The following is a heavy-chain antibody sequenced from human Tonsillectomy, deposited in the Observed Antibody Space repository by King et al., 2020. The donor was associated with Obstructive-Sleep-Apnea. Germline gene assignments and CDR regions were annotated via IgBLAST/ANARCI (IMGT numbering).Heavy chain of an antibody. V-gene: IGHV3-43D*03. Sequence: VQLVESGGVVVQPGGSLRLSCAASGFTFDDYAMHWVRQAPGKGLEWVSLISWDGGSTYYAGSVKGRFTISRDNSKNSLYLQMNSLRAEDTALYYCAKGIVLGATRYYYYGMDVWDQGTTVTVSS. CDR1: GFTFDDYA. CDR2: ISWDGGST. J-gene: IGHJ6*02. CDR3: AKGIVLGATRYYYYGMDV. D-gene: IGHD1-26*01.